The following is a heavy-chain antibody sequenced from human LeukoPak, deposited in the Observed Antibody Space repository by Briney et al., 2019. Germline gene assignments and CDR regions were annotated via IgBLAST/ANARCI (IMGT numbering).Heavy chain of an antibody. CDR1: GGSISSYY. Sequence: SETLSLTCTVSGGSISSYYWSWIRQPAGKGLESIGRIYSSGSTNYNPSLKSRVTMSVDTSKNQFSLKLRSVTAADTAVYYCARSPGDSSGWYPWFDYWGQGTLVTVSS. V-gene: IGHV4-4*07. CDR3: ARSPGDSSGWYPWFDY. J-gene: IGHJ4*02. D-gene: IGHD6-19*01. CDR2: IYSSGST.